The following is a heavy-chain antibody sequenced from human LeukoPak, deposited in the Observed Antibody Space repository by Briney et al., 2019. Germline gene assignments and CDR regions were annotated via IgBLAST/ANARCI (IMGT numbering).Heavy chain of an antibody. J-gene: IGHJ5*02. CDR1: GFTFSSYA. Sequence: GGSLRLSCAASGFTFSSYAMTWVRQAPGKGLEWVSAISGSGGSTYYADSVKGRFTISRDNAKNTLYLQMNSLRAEDTAVYYCARDDKDRYYGGSPFDPWGQGTLVTVSS. V-gene: IGHV3-23*01. CDR3: ARDDKDRYYGGSPFDP. CDR2: ISGSGGST. D-gene: IGHD4-23*01.